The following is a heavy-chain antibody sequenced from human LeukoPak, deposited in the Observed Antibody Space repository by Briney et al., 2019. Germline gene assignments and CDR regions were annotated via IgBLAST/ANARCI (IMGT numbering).Heavy chain of an antibody. CDR3: ARGDDFSGDH. J-gene: IGHJ4*02. CDR1: GFTFDNFA. V-gene: IGHV3-7*04. CDR2: LHPEGNEK. D-gene: IGHD1-1*01. Sequence: PGGSLRLSCAPSGFTFDNFAMTWVREAPGRGLEWVANLHPEGNEKYHVESVKGRFTISRDNAKNLLLLQMNGLRVEDTAVYYCARGDDFSGDHWGQGTLVTVSS.